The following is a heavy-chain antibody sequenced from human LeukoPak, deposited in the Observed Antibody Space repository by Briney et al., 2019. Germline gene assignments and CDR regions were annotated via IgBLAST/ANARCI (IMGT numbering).Heavy chain of an antibody. CDR3: ARAGGTYYGIAFDI. V-gene: IGHV1-69*06. Sequence: ASVKVSCKASGGTFSSYAISWVRQAPGQGLEWMGGIIPIFGTANYAQKFQGRVTITADKSTSTAYMELSSLRSEDTAVYYCARAGGTYYGIAFDIWGQGTMVTVSS. D-gene: IGHD1-26*01. J-gene: IGHJ3*02. CDR1: GGTFSSYA. CDR2: IIPIFGTA.